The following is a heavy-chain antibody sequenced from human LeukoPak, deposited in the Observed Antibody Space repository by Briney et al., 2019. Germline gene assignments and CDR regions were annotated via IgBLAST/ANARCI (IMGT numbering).Heavy chain of an antibody. CDR2: ISGSGGST. V-gene: IGHV3-23*01. D-gene: IGHD3-22*01. CDR1: GFTFSSYA. CDR3: ANRAYYYDSSGYYSTRTDAFDI. Sequence: GGSLRLSCAASGFTFSSYAMSWVRQAPGKGLEWVSAISGSGGSTYYADSVKGRFTISRDNSKNTLYLQMNSLRAEDTAVYYCANRAYYYDSSGYYSTRTDAFDIWGQGTMVTVSS. J-gene: IGHJ3*02.